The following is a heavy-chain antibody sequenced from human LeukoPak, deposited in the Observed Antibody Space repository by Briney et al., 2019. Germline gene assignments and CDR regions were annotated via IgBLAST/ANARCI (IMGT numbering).Heavy chain of an antibody. CDR1: GFTFSSYG. CDR3: ARDEDSSSSGPSVDY. V-gene: IGHV3-33*01. J-gene: IGHJ4*02. Sequence: GRSLRLSCAASGFTFSSYGMHWVRQAPGKGLEWVAVIWYDGSNKYYADSVKGRFTIPRDNSKNTLYLQMNSLRAEDTAVYYCARDEDSSSSGPSVDYWGQGTLVTVSS. D-gene: IGHD6-6*01. CDR2: IWYDGSNK.